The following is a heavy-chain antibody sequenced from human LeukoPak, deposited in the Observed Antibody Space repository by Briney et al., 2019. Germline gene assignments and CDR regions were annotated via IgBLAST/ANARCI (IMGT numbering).Heavy chain of an antibody. J-gene: IGHJ3*02. D-gene: IGHD3-22*01. CDR3: AKGYYYEQVDAFDI. CDR2: ISSSSSYI. V-gene: IGHV3-21*04. CDR1: GFTFSSYS. Sequence: PGGSLRLSCAASGFTFSSYSMNWVRQAPGKGLEWVSSISSSSSYIYYADSVKGRFTISRDNAKNSLYLQMNSLRAEDTALYYCAKGYYYEQVDAFDIWGQGTMVTVSS.